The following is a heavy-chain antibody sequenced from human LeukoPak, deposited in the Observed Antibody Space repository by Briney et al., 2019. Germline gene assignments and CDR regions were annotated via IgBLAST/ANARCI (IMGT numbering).Heavy chain of an antibody. CDR2: ISSSSSYI. V-gene: IGHV3-21*01. CDR1: GFTFSSYS. Sequence: GGSLRLSCAASGFTFSSYSMNWVRQAPGKGLEWVSSISSSSSYIYYADSVKGRFTISRDNAKNSLYLQMNSLRAEDTAVYYCARVAYGYSSGWYGGGEFDYWGQGTLVTVSS. J-gene: IGHJ4*02. D-gene: IGHD6-19*01. CDR3: ARVAYGYSSGWYGGGEFDY.